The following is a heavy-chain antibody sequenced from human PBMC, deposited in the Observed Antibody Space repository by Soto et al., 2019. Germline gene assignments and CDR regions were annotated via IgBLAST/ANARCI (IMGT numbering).Heavy chain of an antibody. Sequence: PSETLSLTCTVSGGSISSGGYYWSWIRQHPGKGLEWIGYTYYSGSTYYNPSLKSRVTISVDTSKNQFSLKLSSVTAADTAVYYCSRRYCSSTSCYVGAFDIWGQGTMVTVSS. CDR1: GGSISSGGYY. CDR3: SRRYCSSTSCYVGAFDI. J-gene: IGHJ3*02. CDR2: TYYSGST. D-gene: IGHD2-2*01. V-gene: IGHV4-31*03.